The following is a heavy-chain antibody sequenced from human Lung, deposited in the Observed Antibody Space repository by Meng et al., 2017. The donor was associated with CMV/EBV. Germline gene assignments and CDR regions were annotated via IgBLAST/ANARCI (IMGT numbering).Heavy chain of an antibody. CDR2: ISSSGSTI. CDR1: GFTFSDYY. J-gene: IGHJ5*02. V-gene: IGHV3-11*01. Sequence: GGSXRLSCAASGFTFSDYYMSWIRQAPGKGLEWVSYISSSGSTIYYADSVKGRFTISRDNAKNSLYLQMNSLRAEDTVVYYCARGRIAVAVLFDPWGQGTLVTVSS. CDR3: ARGRIAVAVLFDP. D-gene: IGHD6-19*01.